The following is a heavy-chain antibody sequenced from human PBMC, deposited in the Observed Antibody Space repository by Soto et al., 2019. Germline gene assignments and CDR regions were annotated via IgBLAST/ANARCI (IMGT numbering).Heavy chain of an antibody. CDR3: ARVTDPSGGSDYYYYGMDV. J-gene: IGHJ6*02. V-gene: IGHV1-8*01. CDR1: GYTFTSYD. D-gene: IGHD2-15*01. Sequence: GASVKVSCKASGYTFTSYDINWVRQATGQGLEWMGWMNPNSGNTGYAQKFQGRVTMTRNTSISTAYMELSSLRSEDTAVYYCARVTDPSGGSDYYYYGMDVWGQGTTVTVSS. CDR2: MNPNSGNT.